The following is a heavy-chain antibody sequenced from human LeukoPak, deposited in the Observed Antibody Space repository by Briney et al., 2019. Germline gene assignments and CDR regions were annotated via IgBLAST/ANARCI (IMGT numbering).Heavy chain of an antibody. CDR3: ARAYYDFWSGPNWFDP. V-gene: IGHV1-8*03. D-gene: IGHD3-3*01. CDR1: GYTFTSYD. CDR2: MNPNSGNT. Sequence: APVKVSCKASGYTFTSYDINWVRQATGQGLEWMGWMNPNSGNTGYAQKFQGRVTITRNTSISTAYMELSSLRSEDTAVYYCARAYYDFWSGPNWFDPWGQGTLVTVSS. J-gene: IGHJ5*02.